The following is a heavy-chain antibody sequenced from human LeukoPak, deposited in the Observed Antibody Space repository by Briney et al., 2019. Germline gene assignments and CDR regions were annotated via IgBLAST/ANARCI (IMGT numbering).Heavy chain of an antibody. D-gene: IGHD3-3*01. Sequence: SETLSLTCTVSGGSISSYYWSWIRQPPGKGLEWIGYIYYSGSTNYNPSLKSRVTISVDTSKNQFSLKLSSVTAADTAVYYCARQHKDYDFWSGYRGGYYFDYWGQGTLVTVSS. V-gene: IGHV4-59*08. J-gene: IGHJ4*02. CDR2: IYYSGST. CDR3: ARQHKDYDFWSGYRGGYYFDY. CDR1: GGSISSYY.